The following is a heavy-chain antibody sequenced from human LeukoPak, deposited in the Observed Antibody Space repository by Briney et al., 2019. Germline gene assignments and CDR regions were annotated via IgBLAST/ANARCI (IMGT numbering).Heavy chain of an antibody. Sequence: ASVKVSCKASGYTFTSYGISWVRQAPGQGLEWMGWISAYNGNTNYAQKLQGRVTMTTDTSTSTAYMELRSLRSDDTAVYYCARNGKYCSSTSCPWGIDFDYWGQGTLVTVSS. D-gene: IGHD2-2*01. V-gene: IGHV1-18*01. CDR2: ISAYNGNT. CDR1: GYTFTSYG. J-gene: IGHJ4*02. CDR3: ARNGKYCSSTSCPWGIDFDY.